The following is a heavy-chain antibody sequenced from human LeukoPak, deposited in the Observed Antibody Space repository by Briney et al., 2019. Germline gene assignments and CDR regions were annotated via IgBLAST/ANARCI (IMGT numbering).Heavy chain of an antibody. CDR2: ISTSGTTI. V-gene: IGHV3-48*03. D-gene: IGHD2-2*03. J-gene: IGHJ5*02. CDR3: ARGTGYCLDP. CDR1: GFTFSSYE. Sequence: GSLRLSCAASGFTFSSYEMNWVRQAPGKGLEWISYISTSGTTIYYADSVKGRFTISRDNAKNSLFLQMNSLRAEDTAVYYCARGTGYCLDPWGQGTLVTVSS.